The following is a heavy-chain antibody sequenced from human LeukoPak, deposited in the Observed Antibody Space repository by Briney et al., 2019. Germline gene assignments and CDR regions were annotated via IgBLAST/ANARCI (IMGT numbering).Heavy chain of an antibody. CDR3: ARDDWRYCSSTSCYGGDY. CDR2: IIPILGIA. V-gene: IGHV1-69*04. J-gene: IGHJ4*02. CDR1: GGTFSSYA. D-gene: IGHD2-2*01. Sequence: GASVKVSCKASGGTFSSYAISWVRQAPGQGLEWMGRIIPILGIANYAQKFQGRVTITADKSTSTAYMELSSLRSEDTAVYYCARDDWRYCSSTSCYGGDYWGQGTLVTVSS.